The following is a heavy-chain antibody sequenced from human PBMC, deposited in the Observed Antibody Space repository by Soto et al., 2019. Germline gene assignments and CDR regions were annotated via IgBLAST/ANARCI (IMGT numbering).Heavy chain of an antibody. D-gene: IGHD3-10*01. CDR3: ARDDPPMVRGVPHYYYYYGMDV. J-gene: IGHJ6*02. V-gene: IGHV3-48*02. CDR1: GFTFSSYS. CDR2: ISSSSSTI. Sequence: GGSLRLSCAASGFTFSSYSMNWVRQAPGKGLEWVSYISSSSSTIYYADSVKGRFTISRDNAKNSLYLQMNSLRDEDTAVYYCARDDPPMVRGVPHYYYYYGMDVWGQGTTVTVSS.